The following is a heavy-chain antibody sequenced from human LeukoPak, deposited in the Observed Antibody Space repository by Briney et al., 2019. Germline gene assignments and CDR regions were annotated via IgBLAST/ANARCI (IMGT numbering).Heavy chain of an antibody. CDR3: ARVPYDSSGYYFENWFDP. V-gene: IGHV4-31*03. J-gene: IGHJ5*02. Sequence: SQTLSLTCTVSGGSISSGGYYWSWIRQHPGKGLEWIGYIYYSGSTYYNPSLKSRVTISVDTSKNQFSLKLSSVTAADTAVYYCARVPYDSSGYYFENWFDPWGQGTLVTVSS. D-gene: IGHD3-22*01. CDR1: GGSISSGGYY. CDR2: IYYSGST.